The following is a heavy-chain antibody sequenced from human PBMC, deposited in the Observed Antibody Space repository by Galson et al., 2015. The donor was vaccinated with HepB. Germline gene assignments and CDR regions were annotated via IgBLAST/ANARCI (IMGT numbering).Heavy chain of an antibody. V-gene: IGHV6-1*01. CDR3: ARDGYLGLVYYFDY. CDR2: TYYRSQWYH. Sequence: CAISGDSVSSDSSAWNWIRQSPSRGLEWLGRTYYRSQWYHDYSGSLQSRITINAETSTNQFFLQLDSVTPEDTAVYYCARDGYLGLVYYFDYRGPGILVTVS. J-gene: IGHJ4*02. D-gene: IGHD6-25*01. CDR1: GDSVSSDSSA.